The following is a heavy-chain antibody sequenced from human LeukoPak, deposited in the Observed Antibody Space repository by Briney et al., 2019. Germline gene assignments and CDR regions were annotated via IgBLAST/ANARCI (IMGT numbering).Heavy chain of an antibody. Sequence: GGSLRLSCTASGFTFNNYAMNWVRQAPGKGLEWVSVIYSGGSTYYADSVKGRFTISRDNSKNTLYLQMNSLRAEDTAVYYCARVLTGDYWGQGTLVTVSS. V-gene: IGHV3-53*01. CDR3: ARVLTGDY. J-gene: IGHJ4*02. CDR1: GFTFNNYA. CDR2: IYSGGST. D-gene: IGHD3-9*01.